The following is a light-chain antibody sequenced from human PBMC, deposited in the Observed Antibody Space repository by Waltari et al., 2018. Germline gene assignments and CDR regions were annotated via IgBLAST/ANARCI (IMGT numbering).Light chain of an antibody. V-gene: IGKV1-39*01. CDR2: TAS. J-gene: IGKJ1*01. CDR1: QSVTNY. Sequence: DIQMTQSPSSLSASVGDRVTITCRASQSVTNYLHWYQQRPGQAPKILISTASNLESGVPSRFSGSGSGTDFNFTISGLQPEDFATYYCQQTYSTGTFGQGTKVEI. CDR3: QQTYSTGT.